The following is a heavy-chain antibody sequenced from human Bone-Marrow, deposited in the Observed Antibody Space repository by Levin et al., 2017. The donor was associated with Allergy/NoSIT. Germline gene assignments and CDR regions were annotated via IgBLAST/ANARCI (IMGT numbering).Heavy chain of an antibody. J-gene: IGHJ6*02. Sequence: GESLKISCAASGFTFTDYYMSWIRQAPGKGLEWVSNISSSGTTMYYADSVKGRFAISRDNAKNALYLEMNSLRPEDTAVYYCTRMRNLAVVRMDVWGQGTTVTVSS. CDR1: GFTFTDYY. V-gene: IGHV3-11*01. CDR3: TRMRNLAVVRMDV. CDR2: ISSSGTTM. D-gene: IGHD2-2*01.